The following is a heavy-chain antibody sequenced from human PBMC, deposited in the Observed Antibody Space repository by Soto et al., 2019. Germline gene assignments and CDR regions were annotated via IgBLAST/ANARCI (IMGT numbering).Heavy chain of an antibody. J-gene: IGHJ4*02. Sequence: QVQLVQSGAEVKKPGASVKVSCKASGYTFTSYAMHWVRQAPGQRLEWMGWINAGNGNTKYSQKFQGRVTITRDTSASTAYMELSSLRSEDTAVYYCARDPGHYGSGGYWGQGTLVTVSS. CDR2: INAGNGNT. CDR1: GYTFTSYA. V-gene: IGHV1-3*01. D-gene: IGHD3-10*01. CDR3: ARDPGHYGSGGY.